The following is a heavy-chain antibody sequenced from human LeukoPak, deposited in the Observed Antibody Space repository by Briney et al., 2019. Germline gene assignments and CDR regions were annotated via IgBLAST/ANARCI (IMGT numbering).Heavy chain of an antibody. Sequence: GASVKVSCKASGYTFTSYYMHWVRQAPGQGLEWMGIINPSGGSTSYAQKFQGRVTMTRDMFTSTVYMELSSLRSEDTAVYYCARPIAVAGTGFVYWGQGTLVTVSS. V-gene: IGHV1-46*01. D-gene: IGHD6-19*01. CDR3: ARPIAVAGTGFVY. CDR2: INPSGGST. J-gene: IGHJ4*02. CDR1: GYTFTSYY.